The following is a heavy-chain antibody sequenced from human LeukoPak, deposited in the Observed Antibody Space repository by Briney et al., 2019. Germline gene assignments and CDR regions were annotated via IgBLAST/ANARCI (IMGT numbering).Heavy chain of an antibody. CDR2: ISAYNGNT. J-gene: IGHJ4*02. D-gene: IGHD6-19*01. CDR3: SIVPREGSGWYLSDY. CDR1: GYTFTSYG. Sequence: ASVKVSCKASGYTFTSYGISWVRQAPGQGLEWMGWISAYNGNTNYAQKFQGRVTMTRDTSISTAHMELSRLRSDGTAVYYCSIVPREGSGWYLSDYWGQGTLVTVSS. V-gene: IGHV1-18*01.